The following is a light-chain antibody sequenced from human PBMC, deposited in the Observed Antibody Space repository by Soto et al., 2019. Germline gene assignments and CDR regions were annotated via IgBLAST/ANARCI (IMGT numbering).Light chain of an antibody. CDR2: LEGSGSY. J-gene: IGLJ3*02. V-gene: IGLV4-60*02. Sequence: QSVLTQSSSASASLGSAVKLTCTRSSGHSSYIIAWHQQQPGKAPRYLMKLEGSGSYNKGSGVPDRFSGSSSGADRYLTISNLQVADEADYYCETWVSTTQNWVCVGGTKLTVL. CDR1: SGHSSYI. CDR3: ETWVSTTQNWV.